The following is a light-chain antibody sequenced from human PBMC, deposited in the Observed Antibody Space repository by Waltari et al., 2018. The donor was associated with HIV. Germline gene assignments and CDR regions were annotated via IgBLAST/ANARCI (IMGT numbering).Light chain of an antibody. Sequence: QSALTQPPSVSGSPGQSVTISCTGTNSAVGSSTRVSWYQLPPGTAPKLMIYEVNNRPSGVPDRFSGSKSGNTASLTISGLQAEDEADYYCSSYTSSSTLWMFGGGTKLTVL. CDR3: SSYTSSSTLWM. V-gene: IGLV2-18*02. J-gene: IGLJ3*02. CDR2: EVN. CDR1: NSAVGSSTR.